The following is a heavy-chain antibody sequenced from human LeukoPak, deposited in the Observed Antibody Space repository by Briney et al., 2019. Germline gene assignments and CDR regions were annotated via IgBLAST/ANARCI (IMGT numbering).Heavy chain of an antibody. CDR2: LYDGGST. J-gene: IGHJ4*02. CDR1: GFTVSSNY. V-gene: IGHV3-53*05. CDR3: ARARRSSGYYSLDY. Sequence: GGSLRLSCAASGFTVSSNYMSWVRQAPGKGLEWVSLLYDGGSTFYADSVKGRFTISRDNSKNTLYLQMSSLRSEDTAVYYCARARRSSGYYSLDYWGQGTLVTVSS. D-gene: IGHD3-22*01.